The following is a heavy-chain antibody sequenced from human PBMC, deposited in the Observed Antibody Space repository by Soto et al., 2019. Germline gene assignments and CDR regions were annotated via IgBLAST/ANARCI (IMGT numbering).Heavy chain of an antibody. CDR2: IYYSGST. Sequence: SETLSLTCTVSGGSISSYYWSWIRQPPGKGLEWIGYIYYSGSTNYNPSLKSRVTISVDTSKNQFSLKLSSVTAADTAVYYCARFFGVSAAGPFDYWGQGTLVTVSS. CDR3: ARFFGVSAAGPFDY. CDR1: GGSISSYY. D-gene: IGHD6-13*01. V-gene: IGHV4-59*12. J-gene: IGHJ4*02.